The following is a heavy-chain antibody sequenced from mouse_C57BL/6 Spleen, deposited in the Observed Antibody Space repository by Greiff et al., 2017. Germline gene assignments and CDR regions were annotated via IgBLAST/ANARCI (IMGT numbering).Heavy chain of an antibody. CDR3: GRDDYDTYWYFDV. CDR1: GYTFTSYW. D-gene: IGHD2-4*01. CDR2: IHPNSGST. J-gene: IGHJ1*03. Sequence: QVQLQQPGAELVKPGASVKLSCKASGYTFTSYWMHWVKQRPGQGLEWIGMIHPNSGSTNYNEKFKSKATLTVDKSSSTAYMQLSSLTSEDSAVYYCGRDDYDTYWYFDVWGTGATVTVSS. V-gene: IGHV1-64*01.